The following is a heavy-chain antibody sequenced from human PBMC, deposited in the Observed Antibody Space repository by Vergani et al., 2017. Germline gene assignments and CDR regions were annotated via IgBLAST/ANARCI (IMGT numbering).Heavy chain of an antibody. Sequence: EVQLLESGGGLVQPGGSLRLSCAASGFTFSSYAMSWVRQAPGKGLEWVSAISGSGGSTYYADSVKGRFTISRDNSKNTLYLQMNSLRAEDTAVYYCARCCSSGSQPDYWGQGTLVTVSS. D-gene: IGHD2-15*01. CDR1: GFTFSSYA. V-gene: IGHV3-23*01. J-gene: IGHJ4*02. CDR3: ARCCSSGSQPDY. CDR2: ISGSGGST.